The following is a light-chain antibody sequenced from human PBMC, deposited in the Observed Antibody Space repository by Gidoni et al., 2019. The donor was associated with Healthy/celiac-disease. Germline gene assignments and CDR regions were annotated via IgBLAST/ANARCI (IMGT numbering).Light chain of an antibody. J-gene: IGKJ3*01. CDR1: QSIRSY. V-gene: IGKV1-39*01. CDR3: QQSYSTPFT. Sequence: DIQMTQSPSSLSASVGDRVTITCRASQSIRSYLNWYQQKPGKAPKLLIYAASSLQSGVPSMFSGSGSGTDFTLPISSLQPEDFATYYCQQSYSTPFTFGPGTKVDIK. CDR2: AAS.